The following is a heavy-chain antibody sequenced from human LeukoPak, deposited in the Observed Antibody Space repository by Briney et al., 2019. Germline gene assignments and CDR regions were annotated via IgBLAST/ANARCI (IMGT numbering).Heavy chain of an antibody. V-gene: IGHV1-69*13. D-gene: IGHD5-12*01. Sequence: GASVKVSCKASGGTFSSYAISWVRQAPGQGLEWMGGIIPIFGTANYAQKFQGRVTITADESTSTAYMELSSLRSEDTAVYYCARGGYSGYDRYYYYYMDVWGKGTTVTVSS. J-gene: IGHJ6*03. CDR3: ARGGYSGYDRYYYYYMDV. CDR1: GGTFSSYA. CDR2: IIPIFGTA.